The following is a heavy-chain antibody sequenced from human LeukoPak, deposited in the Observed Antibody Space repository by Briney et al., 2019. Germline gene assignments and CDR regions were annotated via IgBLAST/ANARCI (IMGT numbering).Heavy chain of an antibody. D-gene: IGHD6-13*01. CDR3: ARGPSSSWYYFDY. CDR2: IIPILGIA. J-gene: IGHJ4*02. V-gene: IGHV1-69*04. Sequence: ASVEVSCKASGGTFSSYAISWVRQAPGQGLEWMGRIIPILGIANYAQKFQGRVTITADKSTSTAYMELSSLRSEDTAVYYCARGPSSSWYYFDYWGQGTLVTVSS. CDR1: GGTFSSYA.